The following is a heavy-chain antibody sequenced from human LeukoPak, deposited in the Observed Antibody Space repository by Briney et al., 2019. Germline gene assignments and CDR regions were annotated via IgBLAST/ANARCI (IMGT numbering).Heavy chain of an antibody. CDR3: ARERVTTTAFDI. Sequence: GGSLRLSCAASGFTFSSYHMSWVRQAPGKGLEWVSYITTTSSKIYYGDSVKGRFTISGVKAQNSLYLQMNSLRAEDTAVYYCARERVTTTAFDIWGQGTMVTVSS. CDR2: ITTTSSKI. V-gene: IGHV3-21*01. J-gene: IGHJ3*02. CDR1: GFTFSSYH. D-gene: IGHD5-12*01.